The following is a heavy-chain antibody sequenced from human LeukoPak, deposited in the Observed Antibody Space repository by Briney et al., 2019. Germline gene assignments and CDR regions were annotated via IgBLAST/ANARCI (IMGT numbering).Heavy chain of an antibody. D-gene: IGHD3-10*01. CDR1: GNTFTGYY. V-gene: IGHV1-2*02. J-gene: IGHJ3*02. CDR2: INPKSGGT. Sequence: ASVKVSCKASGNTFTGYYIHWVRQAPGQGLEWMGWINPKSGGTKYAQKFQGRVAMTRDTSITTAYMELNRLTSDDTAVYYCARKSPPDVSGRPHTRGAAATFDIWGQGTMVTVSS. CDR3: ARKSPPDVSGRPHTRGAAATFDI.